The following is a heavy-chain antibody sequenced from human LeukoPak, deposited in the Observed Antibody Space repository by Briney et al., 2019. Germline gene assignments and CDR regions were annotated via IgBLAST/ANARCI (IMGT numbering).Heavy chain of an antibody. CDR2: ISGSGGST. CDR3: AKDAASGYSYGYINY. V-gene: IGHV3-23*01. Sequence: GSLRLSCAASGFTFSTYAMSWVRQAPGKGLEWVSAISGSGGSTYYADSVKGRFTISRDISENTLYLQMNNLRGEDTAIYYCAKDAASGYSYGYINYWGQGTLVTVSS. CDR1: GFTFSTYA. D-gene: IGHD5-18*01. J-gene: IGHJ4*02.